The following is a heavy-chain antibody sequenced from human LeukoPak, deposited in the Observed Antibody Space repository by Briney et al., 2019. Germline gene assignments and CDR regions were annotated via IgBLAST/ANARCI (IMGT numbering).Heavy chain of an antibody. V-gene: IGHV4-34*01. D-gene: IGHD4-17*01. CDR2: INHSGSA. CDR3: ARGQGTVTTH. CDR1: GGSFSGYY. Sequence: SETLSLTCAVSGGSFSGYYWTWIRQPPGKGLEWIGEINHSGSANYSPSLSSRVTISLDMSENQFSLKLTSVTAADTAVYYCARGQGTVTTHWGQGTLVAVSS. J-gene: IGHJ4*02.